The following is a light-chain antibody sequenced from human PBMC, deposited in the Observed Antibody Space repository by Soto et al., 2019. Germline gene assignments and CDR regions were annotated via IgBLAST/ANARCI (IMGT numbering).Light chain of an antibody. V-gene: IGKV2-28*01. CDR3: KQALQTLT. Sequence: DIVMTQSPLSLPVTPGEPASISCRSSQSLLHSNGYNYLDWYLQKPGQSPQLLIYLGSNRSSGVPYRFSGSGSGTDFTMKISRVEAEDVGVYYCKQALQTLTFGGGTKVEIK. CDR1: QSLLHSNGYNY. CDR2: LGS. J-gene: IGKJ4*01.